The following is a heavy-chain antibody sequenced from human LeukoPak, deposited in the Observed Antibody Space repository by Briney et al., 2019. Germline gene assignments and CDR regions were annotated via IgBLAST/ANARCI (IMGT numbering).Heavy chain of an antibody. D-gene: IGHD3-10*01. V-gene: IGHV4-30-2*01. Sequence: PSETLSLTCAVSGGSISSGGYSWSWIRQPPGRGLGWIGYIYHSGSTYYNPSLKSRVTISVDRSKNQFSLKLSSVTAADTAVYYCAREGGSGTDWGYYFDYWGQGTLVTVSS. CDR1: GGSISSGGYS. CDR3: AREGGSGTDWGYYFDY. CDR2: IYHSGST. J-gene: IGHJ4*02.